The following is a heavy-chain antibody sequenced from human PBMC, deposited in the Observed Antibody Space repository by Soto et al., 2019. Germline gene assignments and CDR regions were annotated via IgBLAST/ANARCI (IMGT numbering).Heavy chain of an antibody. CDR3: ARLFCSTTTCDSWFDP. CDR2: IDPRDSYV. V-gene: IGHV5-10-1*01. Sequence: GESLKISCTGFGYTFTTFWVTWVRQMPGKGLEWMGRIDPRDSYVNYSPSFQGHVTISVDKSISTAYLQWGSLKASDTAMYYCARLFCSTTTCDSWFDPWGQGTLVTVSS. J-gene: IGHJ5*02. CDR1: GYTFTTFW. D-gene: IGHD2-2*01.